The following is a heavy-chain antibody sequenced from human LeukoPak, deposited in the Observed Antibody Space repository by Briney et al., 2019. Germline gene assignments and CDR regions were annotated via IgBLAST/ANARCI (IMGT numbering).Heavy chain of an antibody. V-gene: IGHV3-30*18. CDR2: ISYDGSNK. J-gene: IGHJ4*02. CDR1: GFTFSSYG. D-gene: IGHD3-10*01. Sequence: GGSLRLSCAASGFTFSSYGMHWVRQAPGKGLEWVAVISYDGSNKYYADSVKGRFTISRDNSKNTLYLQMNSLRAEDTAVYYRAKEGYERGFDYWGQGTLVTVSS. CDR3: AKEGYERGFDY.